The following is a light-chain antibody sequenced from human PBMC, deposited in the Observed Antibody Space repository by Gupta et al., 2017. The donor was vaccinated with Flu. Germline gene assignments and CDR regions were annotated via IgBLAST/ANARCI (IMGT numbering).Light chain of an antibody. V-gene: IGKV2-30*01. CDR2: EVS. Sequence: DVVMTQSPLSLPVTLGQPASISCRSSQSLVYKNGITYLNWFQQRPGQSPRRLIYEVSKRDSGVPDRFSGSGSGTDFTLKSSRGEAEDVGVYYCMRGKHPRTFGQGTRLEI. CDR1: QSLVYKNGITY. J-gene: IGKJ2*01. CDR3: MRGKHPRT.